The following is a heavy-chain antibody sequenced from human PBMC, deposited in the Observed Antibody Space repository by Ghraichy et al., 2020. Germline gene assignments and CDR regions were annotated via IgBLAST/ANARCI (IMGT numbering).Heavy chain of an antibody. D-gene: IGHD5-18*01. CDR2: MNPNSGNT. CDR3: ARGGGSSWLFGRYYYGMDV. CDR1: GYTFTSYD. V-gene: IGHV1-8*01. Sequence: ASVKVSCKASGYTFTSYDINWVRQATGQGLEWMGWMNPNSGNTGYAQKFQGRVTMTRNTSISTAYMELSSLRSEDTAVYYCARGGGSSWLFGRYYYGMDVWGQGTTVTVSS. J-gene: IGHJ6*02.